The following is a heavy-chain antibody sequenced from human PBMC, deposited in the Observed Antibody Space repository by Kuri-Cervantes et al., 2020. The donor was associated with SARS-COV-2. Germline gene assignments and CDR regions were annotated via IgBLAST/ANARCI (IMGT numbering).Heavy chain of an antibody. Sequence: SETLSLTCAVSGGSISSGGYSWSWIRQPPGKGLEWIGYIYHSGSTYYNPSLKSRVTISVDRSKNQFSLKLSSVTAADTAIYYCARNDAFDIWGQGTMVTVSS. V-gene: IGHV4-30-2*01. CDR2: IYHSGST. J-gene: IGHJ3*02. CDR3: ARNDAFDI. CDR1: GGSISSGGYS.